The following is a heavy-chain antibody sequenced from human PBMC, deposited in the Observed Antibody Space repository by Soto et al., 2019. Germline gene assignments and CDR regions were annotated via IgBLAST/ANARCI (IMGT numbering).Heavy chain of an antibody. CDR3: ARDVNVGVADY. CDR2: ISVHNGNT. D-gene: IGHD3-10*01. Sequence: QVQLVQSGAEVKKPGASVKVSCKASGYSFTSYGISWVRQAPGQGLEWLGWISVHNGNTDYAQKLQGRGTMTTDTSTSTAYMELRSLISDDTAVYYSARDVNVGVADYWGQGTLVTVSS. CDR1: GYSFTSYG. V-gene: IGHV1-18*01. J-gene: IGHJ4*02.